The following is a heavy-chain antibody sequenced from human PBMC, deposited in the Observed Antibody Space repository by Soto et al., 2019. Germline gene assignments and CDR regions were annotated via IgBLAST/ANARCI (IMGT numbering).Heavy chain of an antibody. Sequence: QLQLQESGPGLVKPSETLSLTCTVSGGSISSSSYYWGWIRQPPGKGLEWIGSIYYSGSTYYNPSLKSRVTISVDTSKNQFSLKLSSVTAADTAVYYCARHGRYIVVVVAATGDWFDPWGQGTLVTVSS. CDR3: ARHGRYIVVVVAATGDWFDP. J-gene: IGHJ5*02. D-gene: IGHD2-15*01. CDR1: GGSISSSSYY. V-gene: IGHV4-39*01. CDR2: IYYSGST.